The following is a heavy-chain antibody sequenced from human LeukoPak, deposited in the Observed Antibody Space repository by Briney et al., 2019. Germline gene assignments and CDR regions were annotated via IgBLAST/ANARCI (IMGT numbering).Heavy chain of an antibody. D-gene: IGHD2-21*02. Sequence: SETLSPTCTVSGGSISSGGYYWSWIRQHPGKGLEWIGYIYYSGSTYYNPSLRSRVTISVDTSKNQFSLKLSSVTAADTAVYYCAREYDYYFDYWGQGTLVTVSS. V-gene: IGHV4-31*03. CDR1: GGSISSGGYY. CDR2: IYYSGST. J-gene: IGHJ4*02. CDR3: AREYDYYFDY.